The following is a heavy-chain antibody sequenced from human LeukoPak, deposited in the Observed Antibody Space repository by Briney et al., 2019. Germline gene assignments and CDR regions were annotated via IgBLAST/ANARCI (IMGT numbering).Heavy chain of an antibody. J-gene: IGHJ4*02. Sequence: AGGSLRLSCAASGFTFSSYWMHWVRQTPGKGLVWVSRIKSDGSTIYADSVKGRFTISRDNAKNSLYLQMNSLRAEDTAVYYCARDKIVGATNFDYWGQGTLVTVSS. V-gene: IGHV3-74*01. CDR3: ARDKIVGATNFDY. D-gene: IGHD1-26*01. CDR2: IKSDGST. CDR1: GFTFSSYW.